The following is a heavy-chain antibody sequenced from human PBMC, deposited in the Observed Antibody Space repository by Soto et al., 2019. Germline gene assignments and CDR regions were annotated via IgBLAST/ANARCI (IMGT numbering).Heavy chain of an antibody. CDR1: GGTFSNYA. D-gene: IGHD6-13*01. Sequence: QVQLVQSGAEVKKPGSSVKVSCKASGGTFSNYAISWVRQAPGEGLEWMGGITPIFGTAKYALKFQGRVTITADKSTTTAYMELSSLRSEDTAVYYCARQNYRYTSSRGFYYGMDVWGQGTTVTVSS. CDR3: ARQNYRYTSSRGFYYGMDV. V-gene: IGHV1-69*06. J-gene: IGHJ6*02. CDR2: ITPIFGTA.